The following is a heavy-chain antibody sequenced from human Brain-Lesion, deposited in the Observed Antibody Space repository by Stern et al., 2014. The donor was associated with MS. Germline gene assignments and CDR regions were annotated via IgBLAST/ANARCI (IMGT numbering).Heavy chain of an antibody. CDR2: INPNTGGT. CDR1: GYIFIGYY. Sequence: QVQLVQSGAEVKKPGASVKVSCKTSGYIFIGYYIHWVRQAPGQGLEWMAWINPNTGGTKYAQKFQGRGTMSRDTSISTAYVELSSLTSDDTAVYYCARDHYLGMDVWGQGTTVTVSS. J-gene: IGHJ6*02. CDR3: ARDHYLGMDV. V-gene: IGHV1-2*02. D-gene: IGHD1-26*01.